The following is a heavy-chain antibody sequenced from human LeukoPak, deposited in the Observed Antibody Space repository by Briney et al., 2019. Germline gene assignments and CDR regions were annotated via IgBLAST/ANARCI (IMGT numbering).Heavy chain of an antibody. D-gene: IGHD6-19*01. CDR3: TRDPPSSGWSFDY. CDR1: GFTFSTHA. CDR2: IWFDGKTT. Sequence: PGGSLRLSCAASGFTFSTHAMHWVRQAPAKGLEWVAMIWFDGKTTYYVNSVKGRFTISRDNSKNTVDLGMNSLRAEDTAVYYCTRDPPSSGWSFDYWGQGTLVTVSS. J-gene: IGHJ4*02. V-gene: IGHV3-33*01.